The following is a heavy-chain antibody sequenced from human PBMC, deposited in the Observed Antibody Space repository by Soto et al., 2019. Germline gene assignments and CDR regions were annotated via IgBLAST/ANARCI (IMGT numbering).Heavy chain of an antibody. J-gene: IGHJ6*02. Sequence: GGSLRLSCAASGFTFSSYAMHWVRQAPGKGLEWVAVISYGGSNKYYADSVKGRFTISRDNSKNTLYLQMNSLRAEDTAVYYCARDLYDSSGYYYGALYYYYGMDVWGQGTTVTV. D-gene: IGHD3-22*01. CDR1: GFTFSSYA. CDR3: ARDLYDSSGYYYGALYYYYGMDV. V-gene: IGHV3-30-3*01. CDR2: ISYGGSNK.